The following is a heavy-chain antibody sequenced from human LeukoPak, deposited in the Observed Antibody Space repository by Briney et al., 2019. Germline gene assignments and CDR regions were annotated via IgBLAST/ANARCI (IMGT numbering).Heavy chain of an antibody. Sequence: ASVKVSCKASGGTFSSYAISWVRQAPGQGLEWMGGIIPIFGTANYAQKFQGRVTITADESTSTAYMELSRLRSDDTAVYYCATEGYYGSGSYSPPENWGQGTLVTVSS. CDR1: GGTFSSYA. J-gene: IGHJ4*02. CDR2: IIPIFGTA. V-gene: IGHV1-69*13. D-gene: IGHD3-10*01. CDR3: ATEGYYGSGSYSPPEN.